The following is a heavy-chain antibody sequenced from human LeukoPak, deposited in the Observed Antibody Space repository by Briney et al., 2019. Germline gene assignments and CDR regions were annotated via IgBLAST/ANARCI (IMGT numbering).Heavy chain of an antibody. CDR3: ARVSVWEVVAAIDY. CDR1: GFTFDDYG. CDR2: INWNGGST. Sequence: GGSLRLSCAASGFTFDDYGMSWVRQAPGKGLEWGSGINWNGGSTGYADSVKGRFTISRDNAKNSLYLQMNSLRAEDTALYYCARVSVWEVVAAIDYWGQGTLVTVSS. V-gene: IGHV3-20*04. J-gene: IGHJ4*02. D-gene: IGHD2-15*01.